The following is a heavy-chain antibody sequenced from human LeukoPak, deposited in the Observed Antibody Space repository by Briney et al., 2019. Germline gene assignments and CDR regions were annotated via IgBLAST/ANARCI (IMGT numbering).Heavy chain of an antibody. CDR2: IYYSGST. D-gene: IGHD1-26*01. Sequence: PSETLSLTCTVSGGSVSSDDYYWTWIRQPPGKGLEWIGYIYYSGSTYYNPSLKSRVTVSVDTSKNQFSLILSSVTAADTAVYYCARQTWGSYSLDYWGQGTLVTVSS. CDR3: ARQTWGSYSLDY. J-gene: IGHJ4*02. CDR1: GGSVSSDDYY. V-gene: IGHV4-30-4*01.